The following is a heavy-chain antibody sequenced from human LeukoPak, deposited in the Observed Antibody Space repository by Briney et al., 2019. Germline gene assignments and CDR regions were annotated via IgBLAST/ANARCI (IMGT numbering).Heavy chain of an antibody. Sequence: ASVKVSCKASGYTFTGYYIHWVRQAPGQGLEWMGWINPTSGGTIYAQKFQGRVTMTRDTSITPAYMELSSLRSDDTAVYYCARDTAYKDYWGQGTLVTVSS. D-gene: IGHD5-24*01. V-gene: IGHV1-2*02. CDR3: ARDTAYKDY. J-gene: IGHJ4*02. CDR1: GYTFTGYY. CDR2: INPTSGGT.